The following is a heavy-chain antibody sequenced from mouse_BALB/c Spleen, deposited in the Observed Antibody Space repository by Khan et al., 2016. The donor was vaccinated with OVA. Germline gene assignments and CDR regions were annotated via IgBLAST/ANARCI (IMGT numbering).Heavy chain of an antibody. V-gene: IGHV2-3*01. J-gene: IGHJ4*01. CDR3: AKFTPDYYSMDY. CDR1: GFSLTSYG. CDR2: IWGDGST. Sequence: QVQLKESGPGLVAPSQSLSITCTVSGFSLTSYGVNWVRQPPGEGLEWLGVIWGDGSTNYHSTLKSRLIISKDSSKRQVFLTLNSLQTDDTATYYCAKFTPDYYSMDYWVQGTSVTVST. D-gene: IGHD1-1*01.